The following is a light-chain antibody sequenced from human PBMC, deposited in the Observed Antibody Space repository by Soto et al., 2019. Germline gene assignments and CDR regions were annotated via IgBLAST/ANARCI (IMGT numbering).Light chain of an antibody. CDR1: QSIGRTY. Sequence: EIVLTQSPGTLSLSPGERATLSCRVSQSIGRTYLAWYQQRPGQAPRLLLYGASSRATGIPDRFDDGGSGSNFTLTISRLEPEDFAVYYCQQYASRPWTFGQGTKVDIK. J-gene: IGKJ1*01. V-gene: IGKV3-20*01. CDR3: QQYASRPWT. CDR2: GAS.